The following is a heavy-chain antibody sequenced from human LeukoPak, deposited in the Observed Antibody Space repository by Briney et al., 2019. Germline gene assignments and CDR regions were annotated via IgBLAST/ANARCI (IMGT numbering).Heavy chain of an antibody. CDR2: IYYSGST. J-gene: IGHJ4*02. V-gene: IGHV4-61*01. Sequence: SETLSLTCTVSGGSVSSGSYYWSWIRQPPGKGLEWIGYIYYSGSTNYNPSLKSRVTISVDTSKNQFSLKLSSVTAADTAVYYCARGCSGGSCYGSYDYWGQGTLVTVSS. D-gene: IGHD2-15*01. CDR3: ARGCSGGSCYGSYDY. CDR1: GGSVSSGSYY.